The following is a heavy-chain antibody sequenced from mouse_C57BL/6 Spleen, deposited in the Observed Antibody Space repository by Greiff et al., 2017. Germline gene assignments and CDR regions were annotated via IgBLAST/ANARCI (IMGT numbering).Heavy chain of an antibody. CDR3: ARGIYYDYDY. V-gene: IGHV1-80*01. J-gene: IGHJ2*01. CDR2: IYPGDGDT. CDR1: GYAFSSYW. D-gene: IGHD2-4*01. Sequence: LVESGAELVKPGASVKISCKASGYAFSSYWMNWVKQRPGKGLEWIGQIYPGDGDTNYNGKFKGKATLTADKSSSTAYMQLSSLTSEDSAVYFCARGIYYDYDYWGQGTTLTVSS.